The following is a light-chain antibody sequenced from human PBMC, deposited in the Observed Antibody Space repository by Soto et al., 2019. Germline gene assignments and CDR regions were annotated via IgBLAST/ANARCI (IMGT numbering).Light chain of an antibody. CDR2: GAS. J-gene: IGKJ1*01. Sequence: EIVLTQSPGTLSLSPGERATLSCRASQSVSSSLEAWYQQTSGHPPRLLIYGASTRATGIPDRFNGSRSGTDFTLTINRLEPEDFAVYYCQHYDWSLTGTFCQGTKVEMK. CDR3: QHYDWSLTGT. V-gene: IGKV3-20*01. CDR1: QSVSSSL.